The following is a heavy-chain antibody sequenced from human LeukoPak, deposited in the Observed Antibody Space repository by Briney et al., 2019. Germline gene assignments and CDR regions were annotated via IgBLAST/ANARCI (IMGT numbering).Heavy chain of an antibody. CDR1: GFTFSSYG. J-gene: IGHJ4*02. Sequence: PGRSLRLSCAASGFTFSSYGMHWVRQAPGKGLEWVAVISYDGSNKYYADSVKGRFTISRDNSKNTLYLQMNSLRAEDTAVYYCASLYSSGYCDYWGQGTLVTVSS. CDR3: ASLYSSGYCDY. CDR2: ISYDGSNK. D-gene: IGHD3-22*01. V-gene: IGHV3-33*05.